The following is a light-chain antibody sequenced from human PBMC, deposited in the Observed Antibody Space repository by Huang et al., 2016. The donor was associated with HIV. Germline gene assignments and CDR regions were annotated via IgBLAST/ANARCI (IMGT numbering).Light chain of an antibody. CDR2: GAS. J-gene: IGKJ2*01. CDR1: QSISSN. Sequence: IVMTQSPATLSVSPGERATLSCRASQSISSNLAWYQQKPGQAPRLLIYGASSRATGIPGRFSGSGSGTEFTLTISRLQSEDFAVYYCQQYNNRYTFGQGTKLEIK. V-gene: IGKV3-15*01. CDR3: QQYNNRYT.